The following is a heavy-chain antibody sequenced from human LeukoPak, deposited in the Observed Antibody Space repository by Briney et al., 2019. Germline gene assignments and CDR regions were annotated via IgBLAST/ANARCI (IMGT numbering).Heavy chain of an antibody. V-gene: IGHV1-2*02. CDR2: IDPNTGDT. D-gene: IGHD4/OR15-4a*01. CDR1: GYTFTNYY. J-gene: IGHJ3*02. Sequence: GASVKVSCKASGYTFTNYYMHWVRQAPGQGLEWMGWIDPNTGDTNYSQNIQGRATMTRDTSINTACMEFTSLGSDDTAVYYCARGRTMDGSTPPFEIWGQGTMVTVSS. CDR3: ARGRTMDGSTPPFEI.